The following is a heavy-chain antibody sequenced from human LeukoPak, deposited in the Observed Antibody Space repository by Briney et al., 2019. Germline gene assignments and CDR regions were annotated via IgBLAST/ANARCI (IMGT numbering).Heavy chain of an antibody. CDR2: ISWNSGTI. V-gene: IGHV3-9*01. CDR1: GFTFDDYA. CDR3: AKDTNVDIVATSLFDY. J-gene: IGHJ4*02. D-gene: IGHD5-12*01. Sequence: SLRLSCAASGFTFDDYAMHWVRQAPGEGLELVSGISWNSGTIGYADSVKGRFTISRDNAKNSLYLQMNSLRTEDTALYYCAKDTNVDIVATSLFDYWGQGTLVTVSS.